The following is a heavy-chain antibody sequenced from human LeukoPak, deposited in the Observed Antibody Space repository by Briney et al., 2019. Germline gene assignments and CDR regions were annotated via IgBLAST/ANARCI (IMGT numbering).Heavy chain of an antibody. J-gene: IGHJ3*02. D-gene: IGHD3-22*01. CDR1: GFTFSSYG. V-gene: IGHV3-30*02. CDR2: IRYDGSNK. CDR3: AKGGYSPLDAFDI. Sequence: GGSLRLSCAASGFTFSSYGMHWVRQAPGKGLEWVAFIRYDGSNKYYADSVKGRFTISRDNSKNALYLQMNSLRAEDTAVYYCAKGGYSPLDAFDIWGQRTMVTVSS.